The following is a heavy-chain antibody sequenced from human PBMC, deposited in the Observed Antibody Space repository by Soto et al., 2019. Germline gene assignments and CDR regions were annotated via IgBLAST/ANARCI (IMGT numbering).Heavy chain of an antibody. CDR3: VYYYGSGSYYNWGDYYYGMGV. D-gene: IGHD3-10*01. CDR2: IYYSGST. Sequence: SETLSLTCTVSGGSISSSSYYWGWIRQPPGKGLEWIGSIYYSGSTCYNPSLKSRVTISVDTSKNQFSLKLSSVTAADTAVYYCVYYYGSGSYYNWGDYYYGMGVWGQGTTVTVSS. J-gene: IGHJ6*02. V-gene: IGHV4-39*01. CDR1: GGSISSSSYY.